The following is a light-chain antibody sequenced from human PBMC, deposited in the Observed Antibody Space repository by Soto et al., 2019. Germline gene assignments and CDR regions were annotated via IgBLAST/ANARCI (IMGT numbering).Light chain of an antibody. CDR1: SSDVGAYNY. J-gene: IGLJ1*01. CDR3: TSYTRSSTDV. V-gene: IGLV2-14*01. Sequence: QSALTQPASVSASPGQSITISCTGTSSDVGAYNYVSWYQQHPGKAPKLMIYEVTNRPSGVSNRFSGSKSGNTASLTISGLQAEDEADYYCTSYTRSSTDVFGTETKVTVL. CDR2: EVT.